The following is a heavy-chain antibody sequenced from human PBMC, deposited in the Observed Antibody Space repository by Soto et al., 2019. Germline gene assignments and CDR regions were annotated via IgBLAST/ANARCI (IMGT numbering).Heavy chain of an antibody. V-gene: IGHV1-18*04. Sequence: ASVKVSCKASGYTFTSHGMSWVRQAPGQGLEWMGWIDPYNSKTKYEQKFQARITMTTDTSTSTAYMELRSLRSDDTALYYCARQIYMVRGLIIDYWGLGTLVTVSS. CDR1: GYTFTSHG. CDR2: IDPYNSKT. J-gene: IGHJ4*02. D-gene: IGHD3-10*01. CDR3: ARQIYMVRGLIIDY.